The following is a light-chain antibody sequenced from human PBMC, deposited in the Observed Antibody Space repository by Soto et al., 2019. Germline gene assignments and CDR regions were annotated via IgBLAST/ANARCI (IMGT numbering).Light chain of an antibody. J-gene: IGKJ5*01. CDR3: QQYGNSPIT. V-gene: IGKV3-20*01. Sequence: EIVMTQSPATLSVSPGERATLSCRASERIYSAYLGWYQQKPGQAPRLLIYGTSSRATGIPDRFSGSGSGTDFTLTISRLEPEDFAVYYCQQYGNSPITFGQGTRLENK. CDR1: ERIYSAY. CDR2: GTS.